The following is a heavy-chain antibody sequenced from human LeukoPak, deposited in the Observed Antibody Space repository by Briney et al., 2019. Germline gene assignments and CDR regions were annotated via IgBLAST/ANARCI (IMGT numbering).Heavy chain of an antibody. Sequence: GGSLRLSCAASGFIFSDYYMSWIRQAPGKGLEWVSYLSTSGDIMYYAGSVKGRFTISRDNAKNSLYLEMDSLRAEDTAVYYCARGHYDGNPADAFDIWGQGTMVTVS. CDR1: GFIFSDYY. J-gene: IGHJ3*02. CDR2: LSTSGDIM. V-gene: IGHV3-11*01. CDR3: ARGHYDGNPADAFDI. D-gene: IGHD4-23*01.